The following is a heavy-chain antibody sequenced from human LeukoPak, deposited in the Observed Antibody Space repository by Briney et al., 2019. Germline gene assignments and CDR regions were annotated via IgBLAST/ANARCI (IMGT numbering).Heavy chain of an antibody. Sequence: PGRSLRLSCAASGFTFSSYAMHWVRQAPGKGLEWVEVISYDGSNKYYADSVKGRFTISRDNSKNTLYLQMNSLRAEDTAVYYCAKDPGYCSSTSCPPSDYWGQGTLVTVSS. CDR2: ISYDGSNK. CDR1: GFTFSSYA. V-gene: IGHV3-30*04. D-gene: IGHD2-2*01. J-gene: IGHJ4*02. CDR3: AKDPGYCSSTSCPPSDY.